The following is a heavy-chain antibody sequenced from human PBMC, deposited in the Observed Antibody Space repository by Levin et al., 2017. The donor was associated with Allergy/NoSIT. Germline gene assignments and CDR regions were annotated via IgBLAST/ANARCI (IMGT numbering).Heavy chain of an antibody. J-gene: IGHJ4*02. D-gene: IGHD2-21*01. CDR1: GFTFSSYS. CDR2: ISSSSSYI. Sequence: SCAASGFTFSSYSMNWVRQAPGKGLEWVSSISSSSSYIYYADSVKGRFTISRDNAKNSLYLQMNSLRAEDTAVYYCARARERVSYYDYWGQGTLVTVSS. CDR3: ARARERVSYYDY. V-gene: IGHV3-21*01.